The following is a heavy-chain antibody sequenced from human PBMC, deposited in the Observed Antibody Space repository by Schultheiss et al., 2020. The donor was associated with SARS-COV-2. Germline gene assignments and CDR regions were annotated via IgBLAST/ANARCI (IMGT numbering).Heavy chain of an antibody. D-gene: IGHD2-8*01. CDR2: IYYSGST. Sequence: SETLSLTCAVYGGSFSAYYWSWIRQPPGKGLEWIGYIYYSGSTNYNPSLKSRVTISVDTSKNQFSLKLSSVTAADTAVYYCARDGGTNGVRYWGQGTLVTVSS. V-gene: IGHV4-59*01. CDR3: ARDGGTNGVRY. CDR1: GGSFSAYY. J-gene: IGHJ4*02.